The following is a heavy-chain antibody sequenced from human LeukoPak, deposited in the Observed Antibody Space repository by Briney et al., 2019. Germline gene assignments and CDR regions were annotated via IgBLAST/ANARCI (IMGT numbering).Heavy chain of an antibody. V-gene: IGHV3-23*01. CDR1: GFTFSSYA. CDR2: ISGSGGST. CDR3: AEMVVAASY. J-gene: IGHJ4*02. Sequence: GGSLRLSCAASGFTFSSYAMSWVRQAPGKGLEWVSAISGSGGSTYYADSVQGRFTISRDNSNNTLYLQMNSLRADDTAVYYCAEMVVAASYWGQGTLVTVSS. D-gene: IGHD2-15*01.